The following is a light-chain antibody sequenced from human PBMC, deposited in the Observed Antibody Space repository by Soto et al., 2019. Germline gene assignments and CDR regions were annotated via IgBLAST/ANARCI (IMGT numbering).Light chain of an antibody. CDR2: AAS. CDR1: QTVSRY. V-gene: IGKV1-39*01. J-gene: IGKJ1*01. Sequence: DIQLNQSPSSLSASVGDTVTITCRASQTVSRYLNWYQQKSGTAPKLLIYAASTLHTGVPSRFSGRGSGTDFTLTINNLQREDFADYFCQQTYSNLWTFGQGSKVDI. CDR3: QQTYSNLWT.